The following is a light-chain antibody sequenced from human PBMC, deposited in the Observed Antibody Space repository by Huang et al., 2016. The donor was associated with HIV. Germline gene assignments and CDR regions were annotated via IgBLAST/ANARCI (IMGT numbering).Light chain of an antibody. J-gene: IGKJ1*01. V-gene: IGKV3-20*01. Sequence: ELVLTQSPGTLSSSPGGAAVVSCRASQSLNRWFLAWYRQKPGQAPELRIFDASKRPSDIPCRFDGRGSGTDFSLTINGLDPEDFAFYFCHRYGSTQWAFGQGTRVEMK. CDR1: QSLNRWF. CDR2: DAS. CDR3: HRYGSTQWA.